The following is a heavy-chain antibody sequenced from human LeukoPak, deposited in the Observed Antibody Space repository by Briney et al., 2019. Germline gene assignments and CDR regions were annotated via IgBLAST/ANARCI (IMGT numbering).Heavy chain of an antibody. CDR3: ARGGWIQLWSRYYYGMDV. D-gene: IGHD5-18*01. Sequence: PSETLSLTCAVYGGSFSGYYWSWIRQPPGKGLEWIGEINHSGSTNYNPSLKSRVTISVDTSKNQFSLKLSSVTAADTAVYYCARGGWIQLWSRYYYGMDVWGQGTTVTVSS. V-gene: IGHV4-34*01. J-gene: IGHJ6*02. CDR1: GGSFSGYY. CDR2: INHSGST.